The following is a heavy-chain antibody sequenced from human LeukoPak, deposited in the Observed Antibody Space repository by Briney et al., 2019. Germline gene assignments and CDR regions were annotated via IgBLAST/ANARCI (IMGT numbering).Heavy chain of an antibody. CDR3: ATEYQLPRRDWFDP. V-gene: IGHV1-24*01. Sequence: ASVKVSCKVSGHTLTELSMHWVRQAPGKGLEWMGGFDPEDGETIYAQKFQGRVTMTEDTSTDTAYMELSSLRSEDTAVYYCATEYQLPRRDWFDPWGQGTLVTVSS. J-gene: IGHJ5*02. CDR2: FDPEDGET. CDR1: GHTLTELS. D-gene: IGHD2-2*01.